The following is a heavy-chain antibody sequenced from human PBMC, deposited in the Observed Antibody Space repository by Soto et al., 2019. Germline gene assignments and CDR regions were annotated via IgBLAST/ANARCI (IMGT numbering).Heavy chain of an antibody. CDR1: GFTFSNAW. V-gene: IGHV3-15*07. J-gene: IGHJ6*02. CDR2: IKSKTDGGTT. D-gene: IGHD3-22*01. CDR3: TTDRITMIVVVIEGALYGMDV. Sequence: PGGSLRLSCAASGFTFSNAWMNWVRQAPGKGLEWVGRIKSKTDGGTTDYAAPVKGRFTISRDDSKNTLYLQMNSLKTEDTAVYYCTTDRITMIVVVIEGALYGMDVWGQGTTVTVSS.